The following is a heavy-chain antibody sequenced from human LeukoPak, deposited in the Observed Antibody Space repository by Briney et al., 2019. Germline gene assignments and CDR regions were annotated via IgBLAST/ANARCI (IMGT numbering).Heavy chain of an antibody. V-gene: IGHV5-51*01. D-gene: IGHD3-22*01. CDR2: IYPGDSDT. CDR3: ARLDSSGYYSPIDY. CDR1: RYSFTSYW. Sequence: GESLKISSKGSRYSFTSYWIAWVRQIPGKGLDSIAIIYPGDSDTRYSPSLQGQVAISADKSISTAYLQWGSLKASDTAMYYCARLDSSGYYSPIDYWGQGTLVTVSS. J-gene: IGHJ4*02.